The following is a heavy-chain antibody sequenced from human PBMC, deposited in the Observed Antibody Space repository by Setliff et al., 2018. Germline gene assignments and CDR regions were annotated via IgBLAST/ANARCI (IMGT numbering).Heavy chain of an antibody. CDR1: GGPFSGAS. CDR3: AKGGTYRYFDF. Sequence: SETLSLTCTVSGGPFSGASIWSWIRQPPGKGLEFIGYAYHSGTAKYDPSLESRAIMSVDASKNEISLKLKSVTAADTAVYYCAKGGTYRYFDFWGQGALVTVSS. V-gene: IGHV4-59*01. D-gene: IGHD1-1*01. J-gene: IGHJ4*02. CDR2: AYHSGTA.